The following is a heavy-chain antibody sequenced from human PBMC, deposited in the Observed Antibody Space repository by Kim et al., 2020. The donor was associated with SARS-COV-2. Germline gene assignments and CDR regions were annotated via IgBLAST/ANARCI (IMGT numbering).Heavy chain of an antibody. V-gene: IGHV3-21*01. J-gene: IGHJ4*02. CDR3: ASNDGSSGWPDY. CDR2: ISSSSSYI. CDR1: GFTFSSYS. D-gene: IGHD6-19*01. Sequence: GGSLRLSCAASGFTFSSYSMNWVRQAPGKGLEWVSSISSSSSYIYYADSVKGQLTISRDNAKNSLYLQMNSLRAEDTAVYYCASNDGSSGWPDYCGQGTQVTVSS.